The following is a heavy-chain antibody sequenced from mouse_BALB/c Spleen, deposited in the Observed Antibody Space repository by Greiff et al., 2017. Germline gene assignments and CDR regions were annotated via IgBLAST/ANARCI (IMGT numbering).Heavy chain of an antibody. V-gene: IGHV5-17*02. CDR1: GFTFSSFG. Sequence: EVHLVESGGGLVQPGGSRKLSCAASGFTFSSFGMHWVRQAPEKGLEWVAYISSGSSTIYYADTVKGRFTISRDNPKNTLFLQMTSLRSEDTAMYYCARGANSSMDYWGQGTSVTVSS. CDR2: ISSGSSTI. CDR3: ARGANSSMDY. J-gene: IGHJ4*01. D-gene: IGHD3-1*01.